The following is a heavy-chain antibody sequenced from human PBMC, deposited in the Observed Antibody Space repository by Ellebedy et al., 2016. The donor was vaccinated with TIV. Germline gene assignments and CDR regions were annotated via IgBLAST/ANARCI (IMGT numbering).Heavy chain of an antibody. CDR3: ARDRGGSGSPHGGY. J-gene: IGHJ4*02. V-gene: IGHV1-69*04. Sequence: AASVKVSCKASGGTFSSYAISWVRQAPGQGLEWMGRIIPILGIANYAQKFQGRVTITADKSTSTAYMELSSLRSEDTAVYYCARDRGGSGSPHGGYWGQGTLVTVSS. D-gene: IGHD2-15*01. CDR1: GGTFSSYA. CDR2: IIPILGIA.